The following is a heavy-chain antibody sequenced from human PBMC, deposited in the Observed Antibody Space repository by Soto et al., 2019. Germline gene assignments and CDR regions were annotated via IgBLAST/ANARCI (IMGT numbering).Heavy chain of an antibody. D-gene: IGHD3-9*01. CDR1: GFSISTRGAG. CDR3: ARNLCVDDRLTRYYSAMEV. CDR2: VYWDDDQ. V-gene: IGHV2-5*05. J-gene: IGHJ6*03. Sequence: QITLKDTGPTLVKPTQTLTLTCTFFGFSISTRGAGVGWLRQSQGKALEWLGIVYWDDDQRYDPFLRSSLTTPEDTSSRHVVLTMTNVAPMDRGTDYWARNLCVDDRLTRYYSAMEVWGYGTTVTVSS.